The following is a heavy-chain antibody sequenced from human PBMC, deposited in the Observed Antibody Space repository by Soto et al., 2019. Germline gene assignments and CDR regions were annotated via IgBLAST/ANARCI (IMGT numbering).Heavy chain of an antibody. J-gene: IGHJ6*02. Sequence: HGESLKISCKGSGSSFTSYWIGWVRQMPGKGLEWMGLIYPGDSDTRDSPSFQGQVTISADKSISTAYLQWSSLKASDTAMYYCAGGLIAAAGSGYGMDVWGQGTTVTVSS. V-gene: IGHV5-51*01. CDR1: GSSFTSYW. D-gene: IGHD6-13*01. CDR3: AGGLIAAAGSGYGMDV. CDR2: IYPGDSDT.